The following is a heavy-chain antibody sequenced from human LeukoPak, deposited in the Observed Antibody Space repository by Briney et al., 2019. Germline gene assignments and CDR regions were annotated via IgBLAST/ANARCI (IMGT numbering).Heavy chain of an antibody. Sequence: GGSLRLSCAASGFTFSSYAMSWVRPAPGKGLEWVSAINGSGGSTYYAESVKGRITISRHNSKNTLYLEMNGLRGEDTAVYYCAKTGYSSCGKWGQGTLVTVSS. V-gene: IGHV3-23*01. CDR2: INGSGGST. CDR1: GFTFSSYA. D-gene: IGHD6-19*01. J-gene: IGHJ4*02. CDR3: AKTGYSSCGK.